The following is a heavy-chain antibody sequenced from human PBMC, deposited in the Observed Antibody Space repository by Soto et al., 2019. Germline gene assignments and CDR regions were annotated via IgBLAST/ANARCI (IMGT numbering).Heavy chain of an antibody. CDR3: ARPYSSGWYAIGDFDY. CDR1: GGSISSSSYY. CDR2: IYYSGST. J-gene: IGHJ4*02. D-gene: IGHD6-19*01. V-gene: IGHV4-39*01. Sequence: SETLSLTCTVSGGSISSSSYYWGWIRQPPGKGLEWIGSIYYSGSTYYNPSLKSRVTISVDTSKNQFSLKLSSVTAADTAVYNCARPYSSGWYAIGDFDYWGQGTLVTVSS.